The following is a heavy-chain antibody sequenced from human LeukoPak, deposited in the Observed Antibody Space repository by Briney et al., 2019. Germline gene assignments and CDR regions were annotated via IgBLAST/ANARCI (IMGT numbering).Heavy chain of an antibody. D-gene: IGHD3-22*01. CDR1: GFPFSGSA. V-gene: IGHV3-73*01. Sequence: GGPLKLSCAASGFPFSGSAMHWVRQASGKGLEWVGRIRSKTNSYATAYAASVKGRFTISRDDSKNTAYLQMNSLKTEDTAVYYCTRYYYDGSGYYYLFDYWGQGTLVTVSS. J-gene: IGHJ4*02. CDR3: TRYYYDGSGYYYLFDY. CDR2: IRSKTNSYAT.